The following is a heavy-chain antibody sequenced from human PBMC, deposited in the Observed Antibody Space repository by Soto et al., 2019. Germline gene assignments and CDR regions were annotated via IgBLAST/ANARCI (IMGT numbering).Heavy chain of an antibody. D-gene: IGHD1-26*01. CDR3: ARRYGGNLDY. V-gene: IGHV4-59*08. CDR2: IYYSGGT. CDR1: GGSISSYY. Sequence: QVQLQESGPGLVKPSETLSLTCTVSGGSISSYYWSWIRQPPGKGLEWIGYIYYSGGTNYNPSLKRRVPISVDSSKNHFSLKLSSVTAADTAVYYCARRYGGNLDYWGQGTLVTVSS. J-gene: IGHJ4*02.